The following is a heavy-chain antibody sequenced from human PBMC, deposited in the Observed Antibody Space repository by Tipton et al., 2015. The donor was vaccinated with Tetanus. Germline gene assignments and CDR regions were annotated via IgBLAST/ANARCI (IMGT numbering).Heavy chain of an antibody. CDR3: ARPDRYCSGGSCYLALDY. CDR1: RGTFRTYA. J-gene: IGHJ4*02. D-gene: IGHD2-15*01. V-gene: IGHV1-69*01. CDR2: IFPLYGTA. Sequence: QSGPEVKKPGSSVRVSCKTSRGTFRTYAISWVRQAPGQGPEWMGGIFPLYGTANYAPKFQGRVTITADESTGTAYMELSSLSSEDTAVYYCARPDRYCSGGSCYLALDYWGQGTLVTVSS.